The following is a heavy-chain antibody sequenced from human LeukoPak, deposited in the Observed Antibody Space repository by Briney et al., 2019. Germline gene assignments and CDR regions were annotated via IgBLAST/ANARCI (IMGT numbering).Heavy chain of an antibody. D-gene: IGHD3-22*01. CDR3: ARRTEYYYDSSGYYYFDY. V-gene: IGHV4-59*01. CDR1: GGSISNYC. CDR2: IYYSGST. Sequence: PSETLSLTCTVSGGSISNYCWSWIRQPPGKGLEWIGYIYYSGSTNYNPSLKSRVTISVDTSKNQFSLKLSSVTAADTAVYYCARRTEYYYDSSGYYYFDYWGQGTLVTVSS. J-gene: IGHJ4*02.